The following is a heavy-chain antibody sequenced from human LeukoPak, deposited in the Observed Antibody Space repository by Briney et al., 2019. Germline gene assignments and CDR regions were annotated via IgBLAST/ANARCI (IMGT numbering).Heavy chain of an antibody. CDR2: INHSGTT. CDR3: ARDKKGATDSTIDF. V-gene: IGHV4-38-2*02. Sequence: AETLSLTCNVSGFSIRNGYYWGWIRQPPGKGLEWIGTINHSGTTYYNPSLKSRLTISVDTSKNQFSLKLTSVTAADTALYYCARDKKGATDSTIDFWGQGTLVNVSS. CDR1: GFSIRNGYY. J-gene: IGHJ4*02. D-gene: IGHD3-22*01.